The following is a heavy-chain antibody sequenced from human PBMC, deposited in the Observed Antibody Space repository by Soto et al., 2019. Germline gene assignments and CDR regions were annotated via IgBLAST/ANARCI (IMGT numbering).Heavy chain of an antibody. V-gene: IGHV3-7*01. CDR1: GFTLSTYW. CDR2: IKQDGSEI. D-gene: IGHD3-3*01. CDR3: ARDFHLFLEGYYYYYMDV. J-gene: IGHJ6*03. Sequence: PGGSLRLSCTASGFTLSTYWMSWVRQAPGQGLEWVANIKQDGSEIYYVDSVKGRFTISRDNAKNSLYLQMNNLRAEDTAVYYCARDFHLFLEGYYYYYMDVWGKGTTVTVSS.